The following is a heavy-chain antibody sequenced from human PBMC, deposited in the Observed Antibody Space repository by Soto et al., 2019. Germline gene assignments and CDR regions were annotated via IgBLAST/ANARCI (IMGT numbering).Heavy chain of an antibody. D-gene: IGHD3-16*01. CDR2: IRRNIDDGTT. J-gene: IGHJ4*02. Sequence: PGGSLRLSCAGSGFTLGVYIMGWVRQAPGMGLERVGFIRRNIDDGTTEYAASVKGRSTISRDDYNSVAYLQIDSLKVEATGVYSCTRVVSYYEDSVRYDDLDYWGQGTLVTVSS. V-gene: IGHV3-49*04. CDR3: TRVVSYYEDSVRYDDLDY. CDR1: GFTLGVYI.